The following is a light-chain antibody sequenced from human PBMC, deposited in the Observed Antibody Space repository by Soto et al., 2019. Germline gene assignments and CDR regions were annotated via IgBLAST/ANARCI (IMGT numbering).Light chain of an antibody. J-gene: IGKJ4*01. Sequence: EIVMTQSPATLSVSPGERATLSCRASQTVNSNLAWYQQRPGQAPWLLIYGASTRATAIPARFSGSGSGKDFTLTISGLQSEDFAVYYCQQYDQWPLTFGGGTKVEMK. CDR3: QQYDQWPLT. CDR2: GAS. V-gene: IGKV3-15*01. CDR1: QTVNSN.